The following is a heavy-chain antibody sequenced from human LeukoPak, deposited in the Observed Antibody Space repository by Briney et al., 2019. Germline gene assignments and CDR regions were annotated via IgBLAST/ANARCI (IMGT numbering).Heavy chain of an antibody. CDR2: IWYDGSNK. D-gene: IGHD6-19*01. V-gene: IGHV3-33*08. CDR3: SRDMHSSGWYVYYYYYGMDV. J-gene: IGHJ6*02. Sequence: GGSLRLSCAASGFTFSSYGMHWVRQAPGKGLEWVAVIWYDGSNKYYADSVKGRFTSSRDNSKNTLYLQMNSLRAEDTAVYYCSRDMHSSGWYVYYYYYGMDVWGQGTTVTVSS. CDR1: GFTFSSYG.